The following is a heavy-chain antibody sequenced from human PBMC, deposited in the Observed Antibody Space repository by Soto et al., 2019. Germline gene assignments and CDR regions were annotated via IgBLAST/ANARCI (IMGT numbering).Heavy chain of an antibody. Sequence: QVQLVQSGAEVKKPGSSVKVCCKASGGTFSMYTITWVRQAPGQGLEWMGGITPMFGTPNYAQKFQGRVTITADESTSTAYMELSSLRSEDTAMYYCARDGTLYDSSAYYYLYWGQGTLVTVSS. CDR1: GGTFSMYT. CDR2: ITPMFGTP. V-gene: IGHV1-69*01. CDR3: ARDGTLYDSSAYYYLY. D-gene: IGHD3-22*01. J-gene: IGHJ4*02.